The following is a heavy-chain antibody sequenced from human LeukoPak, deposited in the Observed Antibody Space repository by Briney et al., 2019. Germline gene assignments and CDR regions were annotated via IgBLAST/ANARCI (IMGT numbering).Heavy chain of an antibody. V-gene: IGHV3-33*01. CDR3: AMWIQVWKFDY. CDR1: GFTFSSYG. CDR2: IWYDGSNK. J-gene: IGHJ4*02. D-gene: IGHD5-18*01. Sequence: PGRSLRLSCAASGFTFSSYGMHWVRQAPGQGLEWVAVIWYDGSNKYYEDSVKGRFTISRDNSKNTLYLQMNRLRAEDTAVYYCAMWIQVWKFDYWGQGTLVTVSS.